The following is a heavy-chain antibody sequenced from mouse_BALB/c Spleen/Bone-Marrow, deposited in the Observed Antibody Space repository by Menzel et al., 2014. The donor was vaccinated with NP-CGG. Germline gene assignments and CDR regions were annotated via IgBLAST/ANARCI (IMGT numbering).Heavy chain of an antibody. CDR1: GYAFTIYL. J-gene: IGHJ2*01. D-gene: IGHD4-1*01. Sequence: QVQLQQPGAELVRPGTSVEVSCKASGYAFTIYLIEWIKQRPGQGLEWIGVINPGSGGSNYNEKFKGKATLTADKSSSTAYMQLSNLTSDDSAVYFCARLGRDYFDYWGQGTTLTVSS. CDR3: ARLGRDYFDY. V-gene: IGHV1-54*01. CDR2: INPGSGGS.